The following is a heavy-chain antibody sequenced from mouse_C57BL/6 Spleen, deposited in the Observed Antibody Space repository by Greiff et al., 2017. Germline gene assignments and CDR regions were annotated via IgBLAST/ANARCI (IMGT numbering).Heavy chain of an antibody. CDR3: ARSEFFDY. V-gene: IGHV1-72*01. CDR2: IAPKSGGT. CDR1: GYTFTSYW. Sequence: QVQLKQPGAELVKPGASVKLSCKASGYTFTSYWMHWVKQRPGRGLEWIGRIAPKSGGTKYNEKFKSKDTLTVDKPSSTAYMQLSSLTSEDSAVYYCARSEFFDYWGQGTTLTVSS. J-gene: IGHJ2*01.